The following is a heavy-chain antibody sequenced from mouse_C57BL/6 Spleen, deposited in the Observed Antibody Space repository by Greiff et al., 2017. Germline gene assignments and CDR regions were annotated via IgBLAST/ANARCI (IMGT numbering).Heavy chain of an antibody. Sequence: QVQLQQSGPELVKPGASVKISCKASGYAFSSSWMNWVKQRPGKGLEWIGRIYPGDGDTNYTGKFKGKATLTADKSSSTAYMQLSSLTSEDSAVYYCARYDYGSSGAMDYWGQGTSVTVSS. CDR1: GYAFSSSW. D-gene: IGHD1-1*01. V-gene: IGHV1-82*01. J-gene: IGHJ4*01. CDR3: ARYDYGSSGAMDY. CDR2: IYPGDGDT.